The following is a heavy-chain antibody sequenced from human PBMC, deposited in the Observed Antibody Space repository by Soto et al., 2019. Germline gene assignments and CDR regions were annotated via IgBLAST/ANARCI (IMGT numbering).Heavy chain of an antibody. D-gene: IGHD6-13*01. V-gene: IGHV1-18*01. J-gene: IGHJ5*02. Sequence: QVQLVQSGAEVKKPGASVKVSCKASGYTFTCYGISWVRQAPGQGLEWMGWISAYNGNTNYAQKLQGRVTMTTDTSTSTAYMELRSLRTDDTAVYYCASHRIAAAVKYNWFDPWGQGTLVTVSS. CDR1: GYTFTCYG. CDR2: ISAYNGNT. CDR3: ASHRIAAAVKYNWFDP.